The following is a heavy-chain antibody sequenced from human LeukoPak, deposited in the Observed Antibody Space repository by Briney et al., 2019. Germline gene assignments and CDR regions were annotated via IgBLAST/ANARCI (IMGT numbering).Heavy chain of an antibody. Sequence: GGSLRLSCAAFGFTFSDYYMSWIRQAPGKGLEWVSYISSSGSTIYYADSVKGRFTISRDNAKNSLYLQMNSLRAEDTAVYYCARDLGVTTSAIYWYFDLWGRGTLVTVSS. CDR3: ARDLGVTTSAIYWYFDL. J-gene: IGHJ2*01. CDR2: ISSSGSTI. D-gene: IGHD4-17*01. V-gene: IGHV3-11*04. CDR1: GFTFSDYY.